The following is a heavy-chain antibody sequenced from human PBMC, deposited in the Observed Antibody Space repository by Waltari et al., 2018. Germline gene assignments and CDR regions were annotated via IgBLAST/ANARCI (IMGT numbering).Heavy chain of an antibody. J-gene: IGHJ4*02. CDR1: GGSFSGYY. CDR2: INHSGST. Sequence: QVQLQQWGAGLLKPSETLSLPCAVYGGSFSGYYWSWIRKPPGKGLEWIGEINHSGSTNYNPSLKSRVTISVDTSKNQFSLKLSSVTAADTAVYYCARGGYGSGSYYFDYWGQGTLVTVSS. D-gene: IGHD3-10*01. V-gene: IGHV4-34*01. CDR3: ARGGYGSGSYYFDY.